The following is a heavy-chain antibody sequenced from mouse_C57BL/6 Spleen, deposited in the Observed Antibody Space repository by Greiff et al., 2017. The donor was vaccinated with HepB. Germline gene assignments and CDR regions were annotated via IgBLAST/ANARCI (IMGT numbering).Heavy chain of an antibody. D-gene: IGHD2-3*01. CDR1: GYTFTDYE. CDR3: RRLGGARDGYYVRAMDY. CDR2: IDPETGGT. J-gene: IGHJ4*01. V-gene: IGHV1-15*01. Sequence: VQLQQSGAELVRPGASVTLSCKASGYTFTDYEMHWVKQTPVHGLEWIGAIDPETGGTAYNQKFKGKAILTADKSSSTAYMELRSLTSEDSAVYYGRRLGGARDGYYVRAMDYWGQGTSLTVSS.